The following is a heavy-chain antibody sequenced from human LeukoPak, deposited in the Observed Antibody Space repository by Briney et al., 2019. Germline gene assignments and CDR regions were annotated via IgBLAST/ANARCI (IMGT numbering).Heavy chain of an antibody. CDR1: GFTFDEYA. V-gene: IGHV3-43*02. D-gene: IGHD2/OR15-2a*01. CDR2: ISGEDGST. J-gene: IGHJ1*01. Sequence: GGSLRLSCAASGFTFDEYAMHWVRQAPGKGLEWVSLISGEDGSTYYADSVKGRFTISRDNSKNSLYLQMNRLRTEDTALYYCVKDSPIERFQHWGQGTLVTVSS. CDR3: VKDSPIERFQH.